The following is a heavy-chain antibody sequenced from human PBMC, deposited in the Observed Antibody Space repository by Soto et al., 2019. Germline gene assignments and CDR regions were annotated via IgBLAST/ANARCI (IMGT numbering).Heavy chain of an antibody. J-gene: IGHJ4*02. CDR3: ARVSTSLWTGYKFDY. Sequence: PGGSLRLSCAASGFTFSSYWMNWVRQAPGKGLEWVANIKQDGNEKSYVDSVKGRFTISRDNTKNSLYLQMDSLRVEDTAVYYCARVSTSLWTGYKFDYWGQGTLVTVSS. V-gene: IGHV3-7*01. CDR2: IKQDGNEK. D-gene: IGHD3-3*01. CDR1: GFTFSSYW.